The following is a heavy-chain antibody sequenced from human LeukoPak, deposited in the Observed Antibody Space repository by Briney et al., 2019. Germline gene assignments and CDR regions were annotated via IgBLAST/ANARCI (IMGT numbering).Heavy chain of an antibody. D-gene: IGHD1-26*01. CDR2: IIPIFGTA. J-gene: IGHJ4*02. CDR1: GGTFSSYA. V-gene: IGHV1-69*06. CDR3: ASQLGIVGATGFDY. Sequence: SVKVSCKAPGGTFSSYAISWVRQAPGQGLEWMGGIIPIFGTANYAQKFQGRVTITADKSTSTAYMELSSLRSEDTAVYYCASQLGIVGATGFDYWGQGTLVTVSS.